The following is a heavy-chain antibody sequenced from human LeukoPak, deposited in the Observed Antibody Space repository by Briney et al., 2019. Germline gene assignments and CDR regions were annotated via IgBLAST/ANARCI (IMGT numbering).Heavy chain of an antibody. CDR1: GYTFTSYA. V-gene: IGHV1-3*01. J-gene: IGHJ4*02. Sequence: ASVKVSCKASGYTFTSYAMHWVRQAPGQRLEWMGWINAGNGNTKYSQKFQGRVTISRDTSASTAYMELSSLGSEDTAVYYCARAEWELLGIFDYWGQGILVTVSS. CDR2: INAGNGNT. CDR3: ARAEWELLGIFDY. D-gene: IGHD1-26*01.